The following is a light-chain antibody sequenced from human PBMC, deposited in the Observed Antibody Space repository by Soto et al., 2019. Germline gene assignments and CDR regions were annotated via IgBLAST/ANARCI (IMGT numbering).Light chain of an antibody. V-gene: IGKV1-6*01. CDR1: QDIGND. CDR3: LQNYNYPYT. CDR2: AAS. Sequence: AIQMTQSPSSLSASVGDRVTITCRASQDIGNDLGWYQQKPGQVPRLLVYAASSLHSGVPSRFSGSGSGTDFTLTISSLQPEDFATYYCLQNYNYPYTFGQGTKLEIK. J-gene: IGKJ2*01.